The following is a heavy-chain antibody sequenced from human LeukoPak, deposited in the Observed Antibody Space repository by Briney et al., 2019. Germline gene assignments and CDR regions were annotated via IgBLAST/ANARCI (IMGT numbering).Heavy chain of an antibody. D-gene: IGHD6-19*01. CDR3: AREESIAVAGIHSRY. J-gene: IGHJ4*02. CDR1: GFTFSSYA. Sequence: GGSLRLSCAASGFTFSSYAMRWVRQAPGKGLEWVAVISYDGSNKYYADSVKGRFTISRDNSKNTLYLQMNSLRAEDTAVYYSAREESIAVAGIHSRYWGQGTLVTVSS. CDR2: ISYDGSNK. V-gene: IGHV3-30-3*01.